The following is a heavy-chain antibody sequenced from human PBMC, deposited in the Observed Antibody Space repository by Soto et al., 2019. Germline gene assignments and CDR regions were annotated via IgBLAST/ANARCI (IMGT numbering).Heavy chain of an antibody. J-gene: IGHJ4*02. Sequence: GGSLRLSCAASGFTFSDYYMNWIRQTPGKGLEWISYISGSSDDAMYAGSVKGRFTISRDNAKNSLYLQMNSLRAEDTAVYYCARVHNDYAWYYEFWGQGALVTVSS. CDR1: GFTFSDYY. CDR3: ARVHNDYAWYYEF. V-gene: IGHV3-11*05. CDR2: ISGSSDDA. D-gene: IGHD3-22*01.